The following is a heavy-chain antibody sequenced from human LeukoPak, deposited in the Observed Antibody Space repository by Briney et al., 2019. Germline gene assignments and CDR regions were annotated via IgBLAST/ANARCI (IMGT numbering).Heavy chain of an antibody. D-gene: IGHD3-10*01. V-gene: IGHV3-23*01. CDR2: ISGSGGSR. J-gene: IGHJ4*02. CDR1: GFTFSSFA. Sequence: GGSLRLSCAASGFTFSSFAMSWVRQAPGKGLEWVSAISGSGGSRYYADSVKGRFTISRDNSKNTLNLQMNSLRAEDTAIYYCAKDGTGGVVAHRFDFWGQGALVTVSS. CDR3: AKDGTGGVVAHRFDF.